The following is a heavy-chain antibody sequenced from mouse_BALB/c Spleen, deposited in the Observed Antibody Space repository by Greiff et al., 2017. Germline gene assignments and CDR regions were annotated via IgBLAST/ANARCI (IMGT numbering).Heavy chain of an antibody. Sequence: QVQLKQSGAELVRPGVSVKISCKGSGYTFTDYAMHWVKQSHAKSLEWIGVISTYYGDASYNQKFKGKATMTVDKSSSTAYMELARLTSADSAIYYCAREEGLRSYAMDYWGQGTSVTVSS. CDR3: AREEGLRSYAMDY. CDR1: GYTFTDYA. CDR2: ISTYYGDA. V-gene: IGHV1S137*01. D-gene: IGHD2-2*01. J-gene: IGHJ4*01.